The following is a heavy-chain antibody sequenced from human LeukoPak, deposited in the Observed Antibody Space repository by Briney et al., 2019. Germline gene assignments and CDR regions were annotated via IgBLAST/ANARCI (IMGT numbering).Heavy chain of an antibody. J-gene: IGHJ4*02. Sequence: ASVKVSCKASGYTFTDYYIRWIRQAPGQGLEWMGWISPNSGGTNNARKFQGRVTMTRDTSVSTATMELSSLRSDDTAVYYCARLFTRFCGGDCYGPFDYWGQGTLVTVSS. D-gene: IGHD2-21*02. CDR2: ISPNSGGT. V-gene: IGHV1-2*07. CDR3: ARLFTRFCGGDCYGPFDY. CDR1: GYTFTDYY.